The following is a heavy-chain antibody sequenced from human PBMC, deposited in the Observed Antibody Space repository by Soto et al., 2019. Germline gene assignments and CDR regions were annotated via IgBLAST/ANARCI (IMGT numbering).Heavy chain of an antibody. CDR3: AKDSTPGIAAAVDY. V-gene: IGHV3-74*01. CDR1: GLTFSNYW. D-gene: IGHD6-13*01. J-gene: IGHJ4*02. Sequence: EVQLVESGGGLVQPGGSLRLSCAASGLTFSNYWMHWVRQAPGKGLVWVSRISSVGSSTDYADSVKGRFTISRDNAKNSLYLQMNSLRAEDTALYYCAKDSTPGIAAAVDYWGQGTLVTVSS. CDR2: ISSVGSST.